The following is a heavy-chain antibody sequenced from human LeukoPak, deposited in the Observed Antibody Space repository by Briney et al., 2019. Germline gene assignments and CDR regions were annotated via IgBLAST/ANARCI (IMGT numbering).Heavy chain of an antibody. V-gene: IGHV1-46*01. CDR3: ASRGNAFDI. CDR1: GYTFTSYY. CDR2: INPSGGST. Sequence: GASVKVSCKASGYTFTSYYMHWVRQAPGQGLEWMGIINPSGGSTSYAQKFQGRVTMTRDMSTSTVYIELSSLRSEDTAVYYCASRGNAFDIWGQGTMVTVSS. J-gene: IGHJ3*02. D-gene: IGHD5-24*01.